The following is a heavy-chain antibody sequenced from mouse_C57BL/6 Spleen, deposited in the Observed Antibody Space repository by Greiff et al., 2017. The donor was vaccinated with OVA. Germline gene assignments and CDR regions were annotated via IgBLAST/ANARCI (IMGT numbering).Heavy chain of an antibody. CDR1: GYTFTDHT. Sequence: VQLQQSDAELVKPGASVKISCKVSGYTFTDHTIHWMKQRPEQGLEWIGYIYPRDGSTKYNEKFKGKATLTADKSSSTAYMQRNSLTSEDSAVYFCARPSYYYGSAPWFAYWGQGTRVTVSA. CDR3: ARPSYYYGSAPWFAY. J-gene: IGHJ3*01. D-gene: IGHD1-1*01. V-gene: IGHV1-78*01. CDR2: IYPRDGST.